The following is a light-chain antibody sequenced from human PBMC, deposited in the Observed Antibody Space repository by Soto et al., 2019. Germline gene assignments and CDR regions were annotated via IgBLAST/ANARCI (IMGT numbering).Light chain of an antibody. CDR1: QSVTTN. CDR3: QHLNTYPFT. V-gene: IGKV3-15*01. Sequence: EIVMTQSPVTLSVSPGERATLSCRASQSVTTNLAWYQHKPGQAPRLLIYGASTRATGIPARFSGSGSGTEFTLTISSLQSEDFATYYCQHLNTYPFTFGPGTKVEIK. CDR2: GAS. J-gene: IGKJ3*01.